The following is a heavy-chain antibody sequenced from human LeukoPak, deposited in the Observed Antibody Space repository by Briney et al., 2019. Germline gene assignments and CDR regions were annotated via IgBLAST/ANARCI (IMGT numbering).Heavy chain of an antibody. V-gene: IGHV4-34*01. CDR2: ISNSGST. D-gene: IGHD3-9*01. CDR3: ARGFIINDTSYWFDP. CDR1: GGSFSGYD. Sequence: SETLSLTCAASGGSFSGYDRSWIRQAPGKGLEWIGDISNSGSTNYNPSLKSRVTISVDTSKNQYSLKLSSVTAADTTVYYCARGFIINDTSYWFDPWGQGTLVTVSS. J-gene: IGHJ5*02.